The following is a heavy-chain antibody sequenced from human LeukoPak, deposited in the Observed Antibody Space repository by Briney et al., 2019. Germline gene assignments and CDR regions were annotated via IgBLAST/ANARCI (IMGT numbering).Heavy chain of an antibody. Sequence: GGSLSFSAVVPGFTSSGFSLNWVAPAQGKGWKWVSYIKSSSSTIHYADSVKGRFTVSRDNAKNSLYLQMNSLRAEDTGVYYCARGSSGLEDYWGQGTLVIVSS. CDR3: ARGSSGLEDY. J-gene: IGHJ4*02. CDR2: IKSSSSTI. V-gene: IGHV3-48*01. D-gene: IGHD6-19*01. CDR1: GFTSSGFS.